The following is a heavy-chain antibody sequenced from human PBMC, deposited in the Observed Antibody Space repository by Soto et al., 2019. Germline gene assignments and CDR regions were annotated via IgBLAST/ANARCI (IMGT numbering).Heavy chain of an antibody. J-gene: IGHJ6*02. D-gene: IGHD2-15*01. V-gene: IGHV3-23*01. CDR3: AKDGTTGGQHYYGMDV. Sequence: VGTLRLSCEASGFTFSDYVMNWVRQGPGKGLEWVSTIGRGDDKYYADSVKGRFTISRDTSKNTLFLQMNSLRAEDTALYFCAKDGTTGGQHYYGMDVCGQRITVTVS. CDR2: IGRGDDK. CDR1: GFTFSDYV.